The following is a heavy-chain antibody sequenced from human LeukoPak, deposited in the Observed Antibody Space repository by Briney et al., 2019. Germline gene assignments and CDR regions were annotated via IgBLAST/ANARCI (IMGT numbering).Heavy chain of an antibody. CDR2: MNPNSGNT. J-gene: IGHJ5*02. Sequence: GASVRVSCKASGYTFTSYDINWVRQATGHGLEWMGWMNPNSGNTGYAQKFQGRVTMTRNTSISTAYMELSSLRSEDTAVYYCARGVIAGTNWFDPWGQGTLVTVSS. CDR1: GYTFTSYD. CDR3: ARGVIAGTNWFDP. D-gene: IGHD1-20*01. V-gene: IGHV1-8*01.